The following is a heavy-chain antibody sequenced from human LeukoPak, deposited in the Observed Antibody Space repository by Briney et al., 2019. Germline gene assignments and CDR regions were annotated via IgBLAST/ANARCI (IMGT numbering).Heavy chain of an antibody. CDR2: IKQDGSEK. CDR3: ARGGDFSQH. V-gene: IGHV3-7*01. Sequence: QPGGSLRLSCAASGFTFSSYEMNWVRQAPGKGLEWVANIKQDGSEKYYVDSVKGRFTISRDNAKNSLYLQMNSLRAEDTAVYYCARGGDFSQHWGQGTLVTVSS. J-gene: IGHJ4*02. CDR1: GFTFSSYE. D-gene: IGHD2-21*01.